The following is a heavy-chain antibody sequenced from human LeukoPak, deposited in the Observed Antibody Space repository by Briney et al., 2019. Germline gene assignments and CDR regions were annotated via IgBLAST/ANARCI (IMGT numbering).Heavy chain of an antibody. V-gene: IGHV3-23*01. Sequence: GGSLRLACAASGFTFSTYAMSWVRQAPGKGLEWVSTICGSGGCTYYADSVKGRFTISRDNSKNTLYLQMNSLRAEDTAVYYCAKGLSYSSGWYYFDYWGQGTLVTVSS. CDR3: AKGLSYSSGWYYFDY. J-gene: IGHJ4*02. CDR2: ICGSGGCT. D-gene: IGHD6-19*01. CDR1: GFTFSTYA.